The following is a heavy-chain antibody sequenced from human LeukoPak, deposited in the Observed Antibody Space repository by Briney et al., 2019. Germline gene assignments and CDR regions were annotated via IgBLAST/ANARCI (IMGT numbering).Heavy chain of an antibody. CDR2: ISGSGGST. Sequence: GGSLRLSCAASGFTFSNYAMSWVRQAPGKGLEWVSTISGSGGSTYYADSVKGRFTVSRDNSKNTLYLQMNSLRAEDTAVYYCAKDTHVAAAVYYFDYWGQGTLVTVSS. CDR3: AKDTHVAAAVYYFDY. CDR1: GFTFSNYA. D-gene: IGHD2-15*01. J-gene: IGHJ4*02. V-gene: IGHV3-23*01.